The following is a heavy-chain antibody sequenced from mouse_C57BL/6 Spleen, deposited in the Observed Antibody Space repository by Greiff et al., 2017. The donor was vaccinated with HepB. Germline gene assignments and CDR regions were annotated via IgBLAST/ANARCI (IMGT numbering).Heavy chain of an antibody. CDR2: ISSGSSTI. CDR3: ARHGLYAMDY. J-gene: IGHJ4*01. V-gene: IGHV5-17*01. Sequence: VQLQQSGGGLVKPGGSLKLSCAASGFTFSDYGMHWVRQAPEKGLEWVAYISSGSSTIYYADTVKGRFTISRDNAKNTLFLQMTSLRSEDTAMYYCARHGLYAMDYWGQGTSVTVSS. CDR1: GFTFSDYG.